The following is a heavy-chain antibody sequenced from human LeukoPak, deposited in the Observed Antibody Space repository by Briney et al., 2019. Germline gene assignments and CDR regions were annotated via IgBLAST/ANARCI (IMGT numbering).Heavy chain of an antibody. V-gene: IGHV3-30-3*01. D-gene: IGHD3-22*01. J-gene: IGHJ4*02. CDR3: ARENYYDSSGYSDY. CDR1: GFTFSSYA. Sequence: GGSLRLSCAASGFTFSSYAMHWVRQAPGKGLEWVAVISYGGSNKYYADSVKGRFTISRDNSKNTLYLQMNSLRAEDTAVYYCARENYYDSSGYSDYWGQGTLVTVSS. CDR2: ISYGGSNK.